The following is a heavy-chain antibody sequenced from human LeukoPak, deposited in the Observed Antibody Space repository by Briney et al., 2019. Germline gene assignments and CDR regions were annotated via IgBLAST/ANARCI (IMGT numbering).Heavy chain of an antibody. CDR3: ARVSSSGWYDDY. J-gene: IGHJ4*02. CDR1: GFTVSTSY. CDR2: ISSSSSYI. D-gene: IGHD6-19*01. V-gene: IGHV3-21*01. Sequence: GGSLRLSCAASGFTVSTSYMTWVRQAPGKGLEWVSSISSSSSYIYYADSVKGRFTISRDNAKNSLYLQMNSLRAEDTAVYYCARVSSSGWYDDYWGQGTLVTVSS.